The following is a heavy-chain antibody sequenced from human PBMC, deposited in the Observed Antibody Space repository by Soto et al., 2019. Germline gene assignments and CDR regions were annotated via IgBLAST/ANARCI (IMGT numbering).Heavy chain of an antibody. J-gene: IGHJ4*02. Sequence: QVQLVESGGGVVQPGRSLRLSCAASGFTFSSYGMHWVRQAPGKGLEWVAVISYDGSNKYYADSVKGRFTISRDNSKNTLYLQMNGLRAEDAAVYCCAKDQATVTTFAYWGQGTLVGVSS. CDR3: AKDQATVTTFAY. D-gene: IGHD4-17*01. V-gene: IGHV3-30*18. CDR2: ISYDGSNK. CDR1: GFTFSSYG.